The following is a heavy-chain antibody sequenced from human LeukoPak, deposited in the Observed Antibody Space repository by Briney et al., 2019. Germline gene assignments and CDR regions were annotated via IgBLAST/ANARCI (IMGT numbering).Heavy chain of an antibody. CDR2: ISAYNGNT. D-gene: IGHD4-17*01. CDR1: GYTFTSYG. CDR3: AREPHDYGDNGDY. V-gene: IGHV1-18*01. J-gene: IGHJ4*02. Sequence: ASVKVSCKATGYTFTSYGISWVRQAPGQGLEWMGWISAYNGNTNYAQKLQGRVTMTRDMSTSTVYMELSSLRSEDTAVYYCAREPHDYGDNGDYWGQGTLVTVSS.